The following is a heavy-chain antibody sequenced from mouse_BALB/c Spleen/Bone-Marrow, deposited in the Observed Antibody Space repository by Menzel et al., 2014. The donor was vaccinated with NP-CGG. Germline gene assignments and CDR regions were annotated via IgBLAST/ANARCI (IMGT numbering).Heavy chain of an antibody. CDR1: GFTFSSYG. J-gene: IGHJ4*01. V-gene: IGHV5-6-3*01. CDR2: INTKGGST. CDR3: ARDDVWYAMDY. Sequence: EVKLVESGGGLVQPGGSLKLSCAASGFTFSSYGMSWVRQTPDKRLELVATINTKGGSTNYPESVKGQFTISRDNAKNTLYLQMSSPKSEDTAMYYCARDDVWYAMDYWGQGTSVTVSS.